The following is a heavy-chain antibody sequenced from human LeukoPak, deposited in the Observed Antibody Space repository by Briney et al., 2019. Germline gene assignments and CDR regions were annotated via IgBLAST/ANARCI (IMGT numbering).Heavy chain of an antibody. CDR1: GFTFDDYA. D-gene: IGHD3-10*01. CDR3: TRDTDYGSATNYFDS. J-gene: IGHJ4*02. V-gene: IGHV3-43*01. Sequence: GGSLRLSCAASGFTFDDYAMHWVRQAPGKALEWVALISWEGQTTYYADSVRGRFTISRDNSKTSLYLQMNSLRTEDTAFYYCTRDTDYGSATNYFDSWGQGTLVSVSS. CDR2: ISWEGQTT.